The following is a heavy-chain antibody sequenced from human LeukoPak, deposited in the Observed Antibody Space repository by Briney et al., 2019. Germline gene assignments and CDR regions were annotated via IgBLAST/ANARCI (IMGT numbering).Heavy chain of an antibody. D-gene: IGHD3-22*01. CDR1: GGTFSSYA. V-gene: IGHV1-69*13. CDR3: VRWDSSGAQGGDY. CDR2: IIPIFGTA. J-gene: IGHJ4*02. Sequence: SVKVSCKASGGTFSSYAISWVRRAPGQGLEWMGGIIPIFGTANYAQKFQGRVTITADESTSTAYMELSSLRSEDTAVYYCVRWDSSGAQGGDYWGQGTLVTVSS.